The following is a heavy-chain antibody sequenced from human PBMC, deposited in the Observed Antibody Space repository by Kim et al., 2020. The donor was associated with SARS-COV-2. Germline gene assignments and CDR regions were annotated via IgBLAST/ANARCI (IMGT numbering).Heavy chain of an antibody. J-gene: IGHJ6*02. CDR2: IIDNGDNK. CDR1: GFTFSIHT. V-gene: IGHV3-23*01. CDR3: AKDYYGMDV. Sequence: GGSLRLSCAASGFTFSIHTITWVSQAPGKGPEWVSSIIDNGDNKYFADSVKGRFTISRDNSKTTLYLQVNSLRAEDTAVYYCAKDYYGMDVWAQGTTFTVSS.